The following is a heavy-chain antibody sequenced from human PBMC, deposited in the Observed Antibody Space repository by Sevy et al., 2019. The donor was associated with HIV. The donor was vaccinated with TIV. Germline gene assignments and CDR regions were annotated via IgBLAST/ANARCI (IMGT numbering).Heavy chain of an antibody. Sequence: SETLSLTCTVSGGSISSGGYYWSWIRQHPGKGLEWIWYIYYSGSTYYNPSLKSRVTISVGTSKNRFSLKLSSVTAADTAVYYCARVKGGGSCWAFDPWGQGTLVTVSS. CDR2: IYYSGST. CDR3: ARVKGGGSCWAFDP. V-gene: IGHV4-31*03. J-gene: IGHJ5*02. D-gene: IGHD2-15*01. CDR1: GGSISSGGYY.